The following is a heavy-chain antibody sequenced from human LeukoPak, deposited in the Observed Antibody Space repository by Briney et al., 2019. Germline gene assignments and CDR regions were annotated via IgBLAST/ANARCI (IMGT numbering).Heavy chain of an antibody. D-gene: IGHD1-1*01. Sequence: GASVKVSCKASEGTFSSYAISWVRQAPGQGLEWMGGIIPIFGTANYAQKFQGRVTITADESTSTAYMELSSLRSEDTAVYYCAREVAPTQFDPWGQGTLVTVSS. CDR2: IIPIFGTA. J-gene: IGHJ5*02. CDR1: EGTFSSYA. CDR3: AREVAPTQFDP. V-gene: IGHV1-69*13.